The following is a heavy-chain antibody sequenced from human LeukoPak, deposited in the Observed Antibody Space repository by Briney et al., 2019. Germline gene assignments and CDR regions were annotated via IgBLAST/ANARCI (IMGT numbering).Heavy chain of an antibody. Sequence: ASVKVSCKASGYTFTRYDINWVRQATGQGLEWMGWMNPNSGNTGYAQKFQGRVTITRNTSISTAYMELSSLRSEDTAVYYCARAVGYCSSTSCHNWFDPWGQGTLVTVSS. CDR1: GYTFTRYD. J-gene: IGHJ5*02. CDR3: ARAVGYCSSTSCHNWFDP. CDR2: MNPNSGNT. V-gene: IGHV1-8*03. D-gene: IGHD2-2*01.